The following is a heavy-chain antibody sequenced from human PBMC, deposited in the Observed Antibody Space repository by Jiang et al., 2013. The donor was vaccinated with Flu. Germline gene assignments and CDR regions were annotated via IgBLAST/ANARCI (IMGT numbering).Heavy chain of an antibody. CDR3: ARVGIGNYYFDY. CDR2: IDTDGSST. D-gene: IGHD6-13*01. J-gene: IGHJ4*02. V-gene: IGHV3-74*01. CDR1: GFTFSSYW. Sequence: VQLVESGGGLVQPGGSLRLSCAASGFTFSSYWMHWVRQAPGKGLVWVSRIDTDGSSTSYADSVKGRFTISRDNAKNTLYLQMNSLRAEDTAVYYCARVGIGNYYFDYWGQGTLVTVSS.